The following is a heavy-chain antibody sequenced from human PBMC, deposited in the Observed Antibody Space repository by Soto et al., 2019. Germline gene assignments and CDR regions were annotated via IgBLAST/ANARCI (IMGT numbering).Heavy chain of an antibody. D-gene: IGHD3-22*01. CDR3: ARGRLSRRIYYDSSGYDAFDI. CDR1: GFTFSSYD. CDR2: IGTAGDT. Sequence: GGSLRLSCAASGFTFSSYDMHWVRQATGKGLEWVSAIGTAGDTYYPGSVKGRFTISRENAKNSLYLQMNSLRAEYTAVYYCARGRLSRRIYYDSSGYDAFDIWGQGTMVTVSS. J-gene: IGHJ3*02. V-gene: IGHV3-13*01.